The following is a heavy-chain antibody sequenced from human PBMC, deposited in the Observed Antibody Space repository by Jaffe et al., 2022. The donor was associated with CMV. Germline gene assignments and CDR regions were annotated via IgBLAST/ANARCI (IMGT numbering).Heavy chain of an antibody. CDR1: GFIFDDYA. D-gene: IGHD6-19*01. V-gene: IGHV3-9*01. CDR2: LNWNSVSR. CDR3: VKDSKRDPKDMKIGVAGTGWFDF. J-gene: IGHJ5*01. Sequence: EVQLVESGGGLVQPGRSLRLSCDASGFIFDDYAMHWVRQAPGKGLEWVAGLNWNSVSRGYADSVKGRFTISRDNAKKSLFLEMNSLRGEDTALYYCVKDSKRDPKDMKIGVAGTGWFDFWGQGTLLVVSS.